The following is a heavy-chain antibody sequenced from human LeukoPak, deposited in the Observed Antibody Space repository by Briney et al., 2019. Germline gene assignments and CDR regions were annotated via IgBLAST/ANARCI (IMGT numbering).Heavy chain of an antibody. CDR3: SRDRARIGVTTGAFDF. Sequence: GGSLRLSCAASGFTFSSYAMSWVRRAPGKGLEWVSAISGSGGSTYYADSVKGRFTISRDNAKKSLYLQMNSLRAEDTAIYYCSRDRARIGVTTGAFDFWGQGTVVTVSS. J-gene: IGHJ3*01. CDR2: ISGSGGST. V-gene: IGHV3-23*01. D-gene: IGHD6-19*01. CDR1: GFTFSSYA.